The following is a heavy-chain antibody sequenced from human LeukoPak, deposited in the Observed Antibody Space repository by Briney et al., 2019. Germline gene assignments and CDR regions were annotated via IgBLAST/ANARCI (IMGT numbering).Heavy chain of an antibody. Sequence: SETLSLTCNVSGGSINSYYWSWIRQPPGKGLEWIGYIYYSGTTNYNPSLKSRVTISVDTSKNQFSLKLTSVTAANTAVYYCARWSAAGFDYWGQGTLVTVSS. CDR3: ARWSAAGFDY. J-gene: IGHJ4*02. D-gene: IGHD6-13*01. V-gene: IGHV4-59*01. CDR2: IYYSGTT. CDR1: GGSINSYY.